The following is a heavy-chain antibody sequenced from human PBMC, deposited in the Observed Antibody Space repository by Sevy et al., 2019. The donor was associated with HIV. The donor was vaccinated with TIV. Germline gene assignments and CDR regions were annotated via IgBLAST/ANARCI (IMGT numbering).Heavy chain of an antibody. D-gene: IGHD3-3*01. CDR2: ISYDGSNK. Sequence: GGSLRLSCAASGFTFSSYAMHGVRQAPGKGLEWVAVISYDGSNKYYADSVKGRFTISRDNSKNTLYLQMNSLRAEDTAVYYCARDFSSIFLEWLSAFDYWGQGTLVTVSS. J-gene: IGHJ4*02. CDR1: GFTFSSYA. CDR3: ARDFSSIFLEWLSAFDY. V-gene: IGHV3-30-3*01.